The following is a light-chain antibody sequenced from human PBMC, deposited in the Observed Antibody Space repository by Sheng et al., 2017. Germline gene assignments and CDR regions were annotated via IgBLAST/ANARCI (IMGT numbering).Light chain of an antibody. CDR3: QQYGSSQWT. V-gene: IGKV3-20*01. CDR1: QTVTSN. J-gene: IGKJ1*01. CDR2: GAS. Sequence: EIVMTQSPASLYVSPGERVTLSCRASQTVTSNLAWYQQKPGQAPRLLIYGASSRATGIPDRFSGSGSGTDFTLTISRLEPEDFAVYYCQQYGSSQWTFGQGTKVEIK.